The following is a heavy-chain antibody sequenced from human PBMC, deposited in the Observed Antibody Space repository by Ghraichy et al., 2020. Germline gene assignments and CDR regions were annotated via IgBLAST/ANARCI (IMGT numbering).Heavy chain of an antibody. J-gene: IGHJ6*02. CDR3: ARAHKSDLLEWLLSSYYGMDV. CDR2: ISSTGSTI. D-gene: IGHD3-3*01. CDR1: GFTFSSYS. V-gene: IGHV3-48*02. Sequence: GGSLRLSCAASGFTFSSYSMNWVRQAPGKGLEWVSCISSTGSTIYYADSVKGRFTISRDNAKNSLYLQMNSLRDEDTAVYYCARAHKSDLLEWLLSSYYGMDVWGQGTTVTVSS.